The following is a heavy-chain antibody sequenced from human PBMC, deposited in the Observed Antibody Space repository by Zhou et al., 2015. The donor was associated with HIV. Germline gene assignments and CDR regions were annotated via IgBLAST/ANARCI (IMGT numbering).Heavy chain of an antibody. J-gene: IGHJ5*02. V-gene: IGHV1-69*08. CDR1: GGTFSSYT. CDR2: IIPILGIA. Sequence: QVQLVQSGAEVKKPGSSVKVSCKASGGTFSSYTISWVRQAPGQGLEWMGRIIPILGIANYAQKFQGRVTITADKSTSTAYMELSSLRSEDTAVYYCARDVVGSGSYYKRSRWFDPWGRGNPGHRLL. CDR3: ARDVVGSGSYYKRSRWFDP. D-gene: IGHD3-10*01.